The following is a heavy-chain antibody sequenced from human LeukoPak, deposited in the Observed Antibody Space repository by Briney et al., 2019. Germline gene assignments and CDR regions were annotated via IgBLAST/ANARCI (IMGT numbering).Heavy chain of an antibody. CDR3: ARVQFNIVVVPAALLGAFDI. D-gene: IGHD2-2*02. J-gene: IGHJ3*02. CDR1: GGTFSSYA. V-gene: IGHV1-69*04. Sequence: SVKVSCKASGGTFSSYAISWVRQAPGQGLEWMGRIIPILGIANHAQKFQGRVTITADKSTSTAYMELSSLRSEDTAVYYCARVQFNIVVVPAALLGAFDIWGQGTMVTVSS. CDR2: IIPILGIA.